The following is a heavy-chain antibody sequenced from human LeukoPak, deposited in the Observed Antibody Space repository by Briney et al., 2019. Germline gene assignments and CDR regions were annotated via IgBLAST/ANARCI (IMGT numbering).Heavy chain of an antibody. V-gene: IGHV4-59*12. D-gene: IGHD2-8*01. Sequence: SETLSLTCTVSGGSISSYYWSWIRQPPGKGLEWIGYIYYSGSTNYNPSLKSRVTISVDRSKNQFSLKLSSVTAADTAVYYCARALVGYCTNGVCHGAFDIWGQGTMVTVSS. J-gene: IGHJ3*02. CDR2: IYYSGST. CDR1: GGSISSYY. CDR3: ARALVGYCTNGVCHGAFDI.